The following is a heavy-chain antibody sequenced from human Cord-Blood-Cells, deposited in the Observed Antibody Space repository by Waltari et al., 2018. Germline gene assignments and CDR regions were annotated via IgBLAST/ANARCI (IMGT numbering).Heavy chain of an antibody. CDR1: GFPFSCYW. V-gene: IGHV3-7*01. CDR2: IKQDGSEK. CDR3: ARDGRSGSYSDY. Sequence: EVQLVESGGGLVQPGGSLRLSCAAPGFPFSCYWMSWVRQAPGKGLEWVANIKQDGSEKYYVDSVKGRFTISRDNAKNSLYLQMNSLRAEDTAVYYCARDGRSGSYSDYWGQGTLVTVSS. J-gene: IGHJ4*02. D-gene: IGHD1-26*01.